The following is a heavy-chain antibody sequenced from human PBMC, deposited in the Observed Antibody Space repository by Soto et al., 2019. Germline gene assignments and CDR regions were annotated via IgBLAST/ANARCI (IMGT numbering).Heavy chain of an antibody. D-gene: IGHD1-20*01. CDR2: INPDGSST. J-gene: IGHJ4*02. CDR1: GFIFNDYW. V-gene: IGHV3-74*01. Sequence: EVQLVESGGGLVQPGGSLRVSCAASGFIFNDYWLHWVRQAPGKGLEWLSRINPDGSSTDYADSVKGRFTVSRDNGKNTLYLQMNSLRAEDTAVYYCARKGEVTGLKYWGQGTLVTVSS. CDR3: ARKGEVTGLKY.